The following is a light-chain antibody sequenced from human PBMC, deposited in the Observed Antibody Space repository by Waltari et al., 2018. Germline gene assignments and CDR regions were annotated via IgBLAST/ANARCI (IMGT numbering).Light chain of an antibody. CDR3: CSYAGSYTV. J-gene: IGLJ2*01. V-gene: IGLV2-11*01. CDR2: DVS. CDR1: SSDVGNSNY. Sequence: QSALTQPRSVSGSPGPSVTISCPGTSSDVGNSNYFSWYQQHPGKAPKLMIYDVSKRPSGVPDRFSGSKSGNTASLSISGLQGDDEADYYCCSYAGSYTVFGGGTKLTVL.